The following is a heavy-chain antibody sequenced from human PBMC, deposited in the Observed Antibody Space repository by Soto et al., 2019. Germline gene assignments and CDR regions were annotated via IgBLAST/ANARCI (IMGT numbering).Heavy chain of an antibody. CDR3: ARGAYGGNSDY. CDR1: GFTFSSYS. CDR2: ISSSSSYI. D-gene: IGHD4-17*01. J-gene: IGHJ4*02. Sequence: EVQLVESGGGLVKPGGSLRLSCAASGFTFSSYSMNWVRQAPGKGLEWVSSISSSSSYIYYADSVKGRFTISRDNAKNSMYMQMKSLRVEDTAVYYCARGAYGGNSDYWGQGSLVTVSS. V-gene: IGHV3-21*01.